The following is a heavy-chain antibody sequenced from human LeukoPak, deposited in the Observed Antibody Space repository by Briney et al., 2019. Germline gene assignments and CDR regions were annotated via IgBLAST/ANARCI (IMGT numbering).Heavy chain of an antibody. V-gene: IGHV3-7*04. Sequence: GRSLRLSCATSGFSFSEYYMGWVRQAPGKGLEWVAYTNQDGGAKIYVDSVKGRFTISRDNAKSSLYLEMNSLRDEDAAVYWCARWSMAFDFWGQGSRVAVSS. J-gene: IGHJ4*02. CDR3: ARWSMAFDF. CDR2: TNQDGGAK. D-gene: IGHD5-24*01. CDR1: GFSFSEYY.